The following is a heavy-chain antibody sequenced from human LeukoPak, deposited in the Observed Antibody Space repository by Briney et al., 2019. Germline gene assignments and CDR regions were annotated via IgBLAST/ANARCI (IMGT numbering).Heavy chain of an antibody. V-gene: IGHV3-23*01. CDR2: ISGSGGST. J-gene: IGHJ4*02. CDR1: GFTFSSYG. D-gene: IGHD3-22*01. Sequence: PGGSLRLSSAASGFTFSSYGMSWVRQAPGKGLEWVSAISGSGGSTYYADSVKGRFTISRDNSKNTLYLQMNSLRAEDTAVYYCAKDRNPYDSIGYYYFDYWGQGTLVTVSS. CDR3: AKDRNPYDSIGYYYFDY.